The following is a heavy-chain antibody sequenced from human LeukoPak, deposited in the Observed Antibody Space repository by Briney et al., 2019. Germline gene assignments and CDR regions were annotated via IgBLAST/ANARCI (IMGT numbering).Heavy chain of an antibody. CDR1: GFTFSSYD. D-gene: IGHD6-19*01. V-gene: IGHV3-30*02. Sequence: GGSLRLSCAASGFTFSSYDMHWVRQAPGKGLEWVAFIRYDGSNKQYADSVKGRFTISRDNSKNTLYLQTNSLRAEDTAVYYCAKTDGAENSGGWPPRDYFDYWGQGTLVTVSS. CDR3: AKTDGAENSGGWPPRDYFDY. J-gene: IGHJ4*02. CDR2: IRYDGSNK.